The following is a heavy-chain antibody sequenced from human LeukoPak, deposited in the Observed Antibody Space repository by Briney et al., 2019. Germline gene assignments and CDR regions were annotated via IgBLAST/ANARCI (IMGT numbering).Heavy chain of an antibody. CDR3: ASGPLRGIDY. J-gene: IGHJ4*02. CDR2: ISSSSSYT. V-gene: IGHV3-11*03. CDR1: GFTFSDYY. D-gene: IGHD2-15*01. Sequence: KPGGPLTLSCAASGFTFSDYYMSWIRQAPGKGLEWVSYISSSSSYTNYADPVKGLFTIARDNAKNSLYLQMNSLRAEDTAVYYCASGPLRGIDYWGQGTLVTVSA.